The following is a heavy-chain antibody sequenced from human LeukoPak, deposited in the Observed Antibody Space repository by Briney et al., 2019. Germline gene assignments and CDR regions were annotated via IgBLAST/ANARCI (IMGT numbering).Heavy chain of an antibody. CDR2: ISKASGSI. Sequence: GGSLRLSCAASGFRFNTYSMNWVRLAPGKGLEWVSSISKASGSIYYADSVRGRFTTSRDNARNLLYLRMNSLTAEDTALYYCTRDLEGGGSYVDWGQGTLVTVSS. V-gene: IGHV3-21*01. J-gene: IGHJ1*01. CDR3: TRDLEGGGSYVD. D-gene: IGHD1-26*01. CDR1: GFRFNTYS.